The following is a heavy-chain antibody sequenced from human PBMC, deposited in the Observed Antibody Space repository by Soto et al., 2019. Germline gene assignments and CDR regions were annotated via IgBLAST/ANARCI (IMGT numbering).Heavy chain of an antibody. D-gene: IGHD6-13*01. V-gene: IGHV4-59*01. CDR2: IYYSGST. CDR3: ARSRSDPYIAAAGYDY. CDR1: GGSIISYY. J-gene: IGHJ4*02. Sequence: SETLSLTCSVSGGSIISYYWSWIRQPPGKGLEWIGYIYYSGSTNYNPSLKSRVTISVDTSKNQFSLKLSSVTAADTAVYYCARSRSDPYIAAAGYDYWGQGTLVTVSS.